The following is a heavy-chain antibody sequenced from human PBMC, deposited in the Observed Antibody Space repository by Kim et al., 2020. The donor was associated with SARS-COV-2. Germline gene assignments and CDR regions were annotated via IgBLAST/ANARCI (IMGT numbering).Heavy chain of an antibody. CDR1: GYSISSGYY. D-gene: IGHD2-15*01. CDR2: IYHSGST. Sequence: SETLSLTCTVSGYSISSGYYWGWIRQPPGKGLEWIGSIYHSGSTYYNPSLKSRVTITVDTSKNQFSLKLLSVTAADTTVYYCARLRLRDWYFDLWGRGTLVTVSS. CDR3: ARLRLRDWYFDL. V-gene: IGHV4-38-2*02. J-gene: IGHJ2*01.